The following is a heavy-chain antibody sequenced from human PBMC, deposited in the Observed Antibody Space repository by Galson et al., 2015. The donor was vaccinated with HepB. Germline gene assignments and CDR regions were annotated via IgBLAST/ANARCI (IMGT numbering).Heavy chain of an antibody. CDR3: ARSRAYYDILTGYYYYYYYGMDV. CDR2: ISGDNSFA. CDR1: GFTFSDYY. V-gene: IGHV3-11*06. J-gene: IGHJ6*02. Sequence: SLRLSCAAPGFTFSDYYMSWIRQAPGKGLEWVSYISGDNSFANYADSLKGRFTISRDNAKNSLYLQMNSLRAEDAAVYYCARSRAYYDILTGYYYYYYYGMDVWGQGTTVTVSS. D-gene: IGHD3-9*01.